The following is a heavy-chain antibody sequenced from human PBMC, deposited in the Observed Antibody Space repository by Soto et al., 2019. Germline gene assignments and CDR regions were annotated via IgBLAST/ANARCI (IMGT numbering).Heavy chain of an antibody. Sequence: SVKISCKASGGLFSSYPISWVRQVPGQGLERMGGIIPVFQTAYYTQRFQGRVTITADESTNTAYMELSSLRSEDTAIYYCARGGSGYTWFNEFWGQGTLVTVSS. J-gene: IGHJ4*02. CDR1: GGLFSSYP. CDR2: IIPVFQTA. CDR3: ARGGSGYTWFNEF. D-gene: IGHD3-22*01. V-gene: IGHV1-69*13.